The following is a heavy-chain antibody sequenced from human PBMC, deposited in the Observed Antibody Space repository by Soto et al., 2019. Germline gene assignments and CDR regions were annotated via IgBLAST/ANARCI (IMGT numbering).Heavy chain of an antibody. Sequence: QVQLVQSGAEVKKPGASVKVSCKASGYTFTTYGISWVRQAPGQGLEWTGWISAYNGNTKYAQKLQGRVTMTTDTSTATAYMELRSLTSDDTAVYYCARDAAIGMNDNWGQGTLVTVSS. CDR3: ARDAAIGMNDN. V-gene: IGHV1-18*01. CDR2: ISAYNGNT. CDR1: GYTFTTYG. D-gene: IGHD1-20*01. J-gene: IGHJ4*02.